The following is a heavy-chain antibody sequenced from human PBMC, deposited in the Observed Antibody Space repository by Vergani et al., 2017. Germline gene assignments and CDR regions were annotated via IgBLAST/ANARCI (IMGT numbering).Heavy chain of an antibody. Sequence: VQLVESGGGVVQPGRSLRLSCAASGFTFSSYGMHWVRQAPGKGLEWVSGISWNSGSIGYADSVKGRFTISRDNAKNSLYLQMNSLRAEDTALYYCAKDWGANYYYYYMDVWGKGTTVTVSS. V-gene: IGHV3-9*01. D-gene: IGHD3-16*01. CDR2: ISWNSGSI. CDR3: AKDWGANYYYYYMDV. CDR1: GFTFSSYG. J-gene: IGHJ6*03.